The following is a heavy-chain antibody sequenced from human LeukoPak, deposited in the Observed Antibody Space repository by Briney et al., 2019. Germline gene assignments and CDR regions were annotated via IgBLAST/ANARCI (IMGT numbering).Heavy chain of an antibody. CDR2: IYYSGST. D-gene: IGHD4-17*01. V-gene: IGHV4-39*01. J-gene: IGHJ4*02. CDR3: GRRTLDGDYVKV. CDR1: GGSISSNSYY. Sequence: SETLSLTCTVSGGSISSNSYYWAWIRQPPGKGLEWIGSIYYSGSTYYNPSLKSRVTISVDTSKNQFSLKLSSVTAADTAVYYSGRRTLDGDYVKVWGQGTLVTVSS.